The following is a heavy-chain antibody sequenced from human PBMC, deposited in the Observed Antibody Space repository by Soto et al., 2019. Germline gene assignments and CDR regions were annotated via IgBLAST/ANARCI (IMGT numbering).Heavy chain of an antibody. J-gene: IGHJ4*02. V-gene: IGHV4-59*01. CDR2: IYYSGST. D-gene: IGHD5-18*01. CDR3: ATSLYSYGPRFAY. Sequence: PSETLSLTCTVSGGSISSYYWSWIRQPPGKGLEWIGYIYYSGSTNYSPSLKSRVTISVDTSKNQLSLKLSSVTAADTAVYYCATSLYSYGPRFAYWGQGTLVTVSS. CDR1: GGSISSYY.